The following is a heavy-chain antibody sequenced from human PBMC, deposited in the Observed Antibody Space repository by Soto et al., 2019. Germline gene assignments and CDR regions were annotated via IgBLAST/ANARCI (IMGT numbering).Heavy chain of an antibody. CDR3: VYRDFGDYFFQF. D-gene: IGHD4-17*01. Sequence: QITLKESGPTLMKPTQTLTLTCTFSGFSLTTQGVHVGWIRQPPGKALEWLALIYWDDNEVYSHSLKNRLTITKDTSKSQVVLTLATVDPVDTATYYCVYRDFGDYFFQFWGQGILVNVSS. CDR1: GFSLTTQGVH. V-gene: IGHV2-5*02. J-gene: IGHJ4*02. CDR2: IYWDDNE.